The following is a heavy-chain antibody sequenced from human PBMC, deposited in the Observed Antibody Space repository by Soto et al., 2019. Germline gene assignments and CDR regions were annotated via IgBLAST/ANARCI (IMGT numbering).Heavy chain of an antibody. Sequence: SETLSLTCTVSGDSIISGGYYWTWIRQQPGHGREWIVHIFSIGRSYYNPSLKIRLTISVDTSKNQFSLKLTSVTASDTAVYYFACYPFGGYSDSLVYYYYWGQGALVTVSS. CDR3: ACYPFGGYSDSLVYYYY. CDR2: IFSIGRS. CDR1: GDSIISGGYY. J-gene: IGHJ4*02. D-gene: IGHD3-22*01. V-gene: IGHV4-31*03.